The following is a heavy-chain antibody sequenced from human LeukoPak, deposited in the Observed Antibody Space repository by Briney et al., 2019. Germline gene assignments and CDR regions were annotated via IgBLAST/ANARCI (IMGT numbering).Heavy chain of an antibody. CDR1: GFTFSSYA. Sequence: GGSLRLSCAASGFTFSSYAMSWVRQAPGKGLEWVSAISGSGGSTYYADSVKGRFTISGDNSKNTLYLQMNSLRAEDTAVYYCAKDLGSSGTASYFDYWGQGTLVTVSS. V-gene: IGHV3-23*01. J-gene: IGHJ4*02. CDR2: ISGSGGST. CDR3: AKDLGSSGTASYFDY. D-gene: IGHD6-19*01.